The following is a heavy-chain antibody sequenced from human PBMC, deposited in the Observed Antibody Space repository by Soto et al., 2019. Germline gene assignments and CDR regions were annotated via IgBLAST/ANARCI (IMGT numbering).Heavy chain of an antibody. CDR3: ARQLGEGHIDF. D-gene: IGHD7-27*01. J-gene: IGHJ4*02. Sequence: QVQLQESGPGLVKPSETLSLTCTVSGGSISSHYWSWIRQPPGKGLEWIGYIYHSGSTNYNPSLKSRVTISVDTSKNLFSLRLNSVTAADTALYYCARQLGEGHIDFWGQGTLVTVSS. CDR2: IYHSGST. CDR1: GGSISSHY. V-gene: IGHV4-59*08.